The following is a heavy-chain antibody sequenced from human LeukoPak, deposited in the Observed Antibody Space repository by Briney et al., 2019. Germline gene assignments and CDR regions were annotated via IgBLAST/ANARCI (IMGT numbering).Heavy chain of an antibody. CDR2: ISRSSSTI. CDR1: GFTFSSYS. CDR3: ASSYYYGSGSYYTPPGY. V-gene: IGHV3-48*04. Sequence: GGSLRLSCAASGFTFSSYSMNWVRQAPGKGLEWVSYISRSSSTIYYADSVKGRFTISRDNAKNSLYLQMNSLRAEDTAVYYCASSYYYGSGSYYTPPGYWGQGTLVTVSS. J-gene: IGHJ4*02. D-gene: IGHD3-10*01.